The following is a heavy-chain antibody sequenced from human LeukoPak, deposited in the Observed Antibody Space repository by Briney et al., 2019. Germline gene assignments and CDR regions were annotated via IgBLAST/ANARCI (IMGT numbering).Heavy chain of an antibody. D-gene: IGHD3-22*01. CDR3: TKVRYDYYESSAYYYDY. CDR1: GFSFDDYA. Sequence: GGSLRLSCAASGFSFDDYATHWVRHAPGKGLEWVSGIIWNGGSIGYADSVKGRFTISRDNAKNSLFLQMNILTTEDTALYYCTKVRYDYYESSAYYYDYWGQGTLVTVSS. V-gene: IGHV3-9*01. J-gene: IGHJ4*02. CDR2: IIWNGGSI.